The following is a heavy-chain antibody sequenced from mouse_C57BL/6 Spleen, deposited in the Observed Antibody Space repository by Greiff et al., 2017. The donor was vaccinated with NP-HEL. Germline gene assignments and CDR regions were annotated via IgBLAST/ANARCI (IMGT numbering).Heavy chain of an antibody. J-gene: IGHJ2*01. V-gene: IGHV1-82*01. CDR3: ARERITTVVANFDY. Sequence: QVQLQQSGPELVKPGASVKLSCKASGYAFSSSWMTWVKQRPGKGLEWIGRIYPGDGYTNYHGKLKGKATLTADKSSSTAYMQLSSLTSEDSAVYSCARERITTVVANFDYWGKGTTLTVSS. CDR2: IYPGDGYT. D-gene: IGHD1-1*01. CDR1: GYAFSSSW.